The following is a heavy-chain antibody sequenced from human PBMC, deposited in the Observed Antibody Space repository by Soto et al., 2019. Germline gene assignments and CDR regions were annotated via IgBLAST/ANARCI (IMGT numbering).Heavy chain of an antibody. CDR2: INPDGRNT. CDR3: ARVAYTDNGCDF. V-gene: IGHV3-7*05. CDR1: GFTFSDYW. J-gene: IGHJ4*02. D-gene: IGHD2-2*02. Sequence: EVLLVESGGGRVQPGGSLRLSCAASGFTFSDYWMTWVRQAPGKGLEWVANINPDGRNTYYVDSLGSRFTISRDNAERLLYLQMSSLRAEDAAVYCARVAYTDNGCDFWAQGALVTVSS.